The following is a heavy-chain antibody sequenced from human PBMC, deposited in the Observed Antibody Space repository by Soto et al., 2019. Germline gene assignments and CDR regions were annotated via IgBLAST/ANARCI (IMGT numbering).Heavy chain of an antibody. CDR1: GFTFSSYA. CDR3: AKDLSPQQLARYEDDAFDI. CDR2: ISGRGGST. J-gene: IGHJ3*02. Sequence: GGSLRLSCAASGFTFSSYAMSWVRQAPGKGLEWVSAISGRGGSTYYADSVKGRFTISRDNSKNTLCLQMNSLRAEDTAVYYCAKDLSPQQLARYEDDAFDIWGQGTMVTVSS. V-gene: IGHV3-23*01. D-gene: IGHD6-13*01.